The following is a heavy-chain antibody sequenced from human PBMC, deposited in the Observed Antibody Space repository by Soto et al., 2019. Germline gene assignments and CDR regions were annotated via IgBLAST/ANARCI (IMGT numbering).Heavy chain of an antibody. CDR3: ARLGGYYQALDS. Sequence: SETLSLTCTVSGVSLSSYYWSWTRQPPGKGLEWIGSIYYAGSTTYNPSLKSRVTISVDTSKNQFSLRLNSVTAADTAVYYCARLGGYYQALDSWGQGTLVTVSS. J-gene: IGHJ4*02. CDR1: GVSLSSYY. D-gene: IGHD3-22*01. V-gene: IGHV4-59*08. CDR2: IYYAGST.